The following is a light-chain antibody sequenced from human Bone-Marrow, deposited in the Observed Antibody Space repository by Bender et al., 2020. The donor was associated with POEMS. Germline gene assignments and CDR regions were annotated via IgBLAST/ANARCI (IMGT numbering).Light chain of an antibody. J-gene: IGLJ1*01. CDR1: SSDVGSYNL. Sequence: QSALTQPASVSGSPGQTITISCTETSSDVGSYNLVSWYQQYPGKGPKVMIYDVTKRPSGISNRFSGSKSGNTASLTISGLQAEDEADYYCSSYTSSSTDVFGTGTKVTVL. CDR3: SSYTSSSTDV. V-gene: IGLV2-14*02. CDR2: DVT.